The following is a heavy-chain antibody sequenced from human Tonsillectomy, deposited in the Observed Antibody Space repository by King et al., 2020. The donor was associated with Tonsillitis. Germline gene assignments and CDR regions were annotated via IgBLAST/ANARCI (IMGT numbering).Heavy chain of an antibody. CDR2: IYDTGST. CDR1: GGSISSYY. J-gene: IGHJ6*03. Sequence: HVQLQESGPGLVKPSETLSLTCTVSGGSISSYYWSWIRQPPGKGLEWIGYIYDTGSTNYNPSLKSRVTLSVDTSKNQFSLKLSSVTAADTAVYYCSRTHEGNYSPFYSYYMDVWGKGTTVTVSS. V-gene: IGHV4-59*01. CDR3: SRTHEGNYSPFYSYYMDV. D-gene: IGHD1-7*01.